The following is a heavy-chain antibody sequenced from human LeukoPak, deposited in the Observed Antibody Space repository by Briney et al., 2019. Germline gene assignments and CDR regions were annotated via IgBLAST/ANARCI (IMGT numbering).Heavy chain of an antibody. V-gene: IGHV5-51*01. J-gene: IGHJ4*02. CDR3: TRRGLYWYGSGSYYKPPDY. Sequence: GESLKISCKGSGYSFTSYWIGWVRQMPGKGLEWMGIIYPGDSDTRYSPSFQGQVTISADKSISTAYLQWSSLKASDTAMYYCTRRGLYWYGSGSYYKPPDYWGQGTLVTVSS. D-gene: IGHD3-10*01. CDR1: GYSFTSYW. CDR2: IYPGDSDT.